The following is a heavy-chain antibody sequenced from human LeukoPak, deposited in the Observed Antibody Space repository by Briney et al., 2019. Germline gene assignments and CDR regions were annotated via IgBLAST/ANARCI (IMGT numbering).Heavy chain of an antibody. V-gene: IGHV3-23*01. CDR2: ISDSGDST. J-gene: IGHJ4*02. Sequence: GGSLRLSRVRSGLTFSSYAMGWVRPAPRRGLEWVSAISDSGDSTYHTDSLKGRFTISRDSSKNTMYLQMNSLRAEDTAVYYCVKGESCIGGNCHYYFDYWGQGTLVTVSS. CDR1: GLTFSSYA. CDR3: VKGESCIGGNCHYYFDY. D-gene: IGHD2-15*01.